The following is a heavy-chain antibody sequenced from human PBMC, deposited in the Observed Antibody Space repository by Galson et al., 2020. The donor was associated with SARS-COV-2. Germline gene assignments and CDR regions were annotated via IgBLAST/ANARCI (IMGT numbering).Heavy chain of an antibody. CDR3: ARSYYYDSSGGWY. J-gene: IGHJ4*02. D-gene: IGHD3-22*01. V-gene: IGHV1-2*02. CDR2: INPNSGGT. CDR1: GYTLTGYY. Sequence: ASVKVSCKASGYTLTGYYMHWVRQAPGQGLEWMGWINPNSGGTNYAQKFQGRVTMTRDTSISTAYMELSRLRSDDSAVYYCARSYYYDSSGGWYWGQGTLVTVSS.